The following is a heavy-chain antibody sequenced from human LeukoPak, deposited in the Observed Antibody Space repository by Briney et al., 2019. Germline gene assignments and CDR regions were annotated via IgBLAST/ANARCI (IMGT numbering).Heavy chain of an antibody. CDR3: ARDDYYDSSGYYAYNWFDP. CDR1: GYTFTSYG. CDR2: ISAYNGNT. Sequence: ASVKVSCKASGYTFTSYGISWVRQAPGQGLEWMGWISAYNGNTNYAQKLQGRVTMTTDTSTSTVYMELSSLRSEDTAVYYRARDDYYDSSGYYAYNWFDPWGQGTLVTVSS. V-gene: IGHV1-18*01. D-gene: IGHD3-22*01. J-gene: IGHJ5*02.